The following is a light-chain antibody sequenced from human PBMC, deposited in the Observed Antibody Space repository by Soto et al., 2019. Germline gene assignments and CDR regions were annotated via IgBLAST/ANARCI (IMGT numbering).Light chain of an antibody. V-gene: IGKV3-11*01. CDR3: QQRFKWPPIT. Sequence: EIVLTQSPATLSLSPGDRATLSCRASQSVSYFLAWYQQRPGQAPRLLIYDASNRATGISARFSGSGSGTDFTLTISSLEPEDFAVYYCQQRFKWPPITFGQGTRLEIK. J-gene: IGKJ5*01. CDR1: QSVSYF. CDR2: DAS.